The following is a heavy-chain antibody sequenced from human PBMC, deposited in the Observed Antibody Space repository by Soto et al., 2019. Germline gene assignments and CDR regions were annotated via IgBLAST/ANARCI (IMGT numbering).Heavy chain of an antibody. CDR3: TRLGIVVVPAAIEFDY. CDR2: IRSKAYGGTT. J-gene: IGHJ4*02. Sequence: GGSLRLSCTASGFTFGDYAMSWFRQAPGKGLEWVGFIRSKAYGGTTEYAASVKGRFTISRDDSKSIAYLQMNSLKTEDTAVYYCTRLGIVVVPAAIEFDYWGQGTLVTVSS. CDR1: GFTFGDYA. D-gene: IGHD2-2*01. V-gene: IGHV3-49*03.